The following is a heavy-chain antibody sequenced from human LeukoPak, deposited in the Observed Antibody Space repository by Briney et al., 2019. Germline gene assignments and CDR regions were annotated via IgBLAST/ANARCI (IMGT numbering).Heavy chain of an antibody. V-gene: IGHV5-51*01. CDR3: ARPNITSYYDSRGYDAFDV. J-gene: IGHJ3*01. D-gene: IGHD3-22*01. CDR1: GYSFTNYW. Sequence: PGGSLRLSCKGSGYSFTNYWIAWVRQMPGKGLEWMGIIYPDDSDTRYSPSFQGQVTISADKSVRTAYLQWSSLKASDTAMYYCARPNITSYYDSRGYDAFDVWGQGTMVTVSS. CDR2: IYPDDSDT.